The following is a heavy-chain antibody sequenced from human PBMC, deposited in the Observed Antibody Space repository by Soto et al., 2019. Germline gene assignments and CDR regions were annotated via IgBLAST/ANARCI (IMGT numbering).Heavy chain of an antibody. Sequence: SETLSLTCSVSGGSINSGGYFWSWIRQHPGKGLECIGYIYHSGITYYNPSLKSRATISVDTSKNEFSLQLRSVTAADTAVYFCSSFHHTSPGWFDPWGQGTLVTVSS. CDR3: SSFHHTSPGWFDP. CDR2: IYHSGIT. V-gene: IGHV4-31*03. CDR1: GGSINSGGYF. J-gene: IGHJ5*02.